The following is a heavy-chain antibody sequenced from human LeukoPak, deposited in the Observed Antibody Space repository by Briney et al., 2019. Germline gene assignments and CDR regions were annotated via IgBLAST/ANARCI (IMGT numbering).Heavy chain of an antibody. CDR3: ARQGDSSSWYRDYYYYYMDV. CDR1: GYTFTGYY. CDR2: INPNSGGT. Sequence: ASVKVSCKASGYTFTGYYMHWVRQAPGQGLEWMGWINPNSGGTNYAQKFQGRVTMTRDTSISTAYMELSRLRSDDTAVYYCARQGDSSSWYRDYYYYYMDVWGKGTTVTISS. V-gene: IGHV1-2*02. D-gene: IGHD6-13*01. J-gene: IGHJ6*03.